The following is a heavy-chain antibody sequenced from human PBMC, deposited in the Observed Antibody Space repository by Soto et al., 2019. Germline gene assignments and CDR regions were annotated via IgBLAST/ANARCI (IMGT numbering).Heavy chain of an antibody. CDR2: IYWDDDK. J-gene: IGHJ4*02. CDR1: GLSLSTYGVG. Sequence: QITLKESGPTLVKPTQTLTLTCTCSGLSLSTYGVGAGWIRQPPGQALEWLALIYWDDDKRYSPSLNNRLTITKDTSKNQVVLTMTNIDPVDTATYYCAHNSHYGSGTYSFFDYWGQGILVTVSS. CDR3: AHNSHYGSGTYSFFDY. V-gene: IGHV2-5*02. D-gene: IGHD3-10*01.